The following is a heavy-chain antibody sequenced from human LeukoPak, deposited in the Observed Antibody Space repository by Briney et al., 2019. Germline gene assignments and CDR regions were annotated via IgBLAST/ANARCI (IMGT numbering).Heavy chain of an antibody. D-gene: IGHD2-8*01. V-gene: IGHV1-2*02. CDR2: INPNRGVT. Sequence: ASVKVSCKASGYTFTGYYMHWVRQAPGQGREWMGWINPNRGVTKYAQKFQGRVTMTRDTSISTAYMELSRLRSDDTAVYYCARDNVSCSHGVCSDLFDYWGQGTLVTVSS. J-gene: IGHJ4*02. CDR3: ARDNVSCSHGVCSDLFDY. CDR1: GYTFTGYY.